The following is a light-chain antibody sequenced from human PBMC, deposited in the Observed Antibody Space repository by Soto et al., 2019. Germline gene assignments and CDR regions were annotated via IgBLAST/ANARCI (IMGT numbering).Light chain of an antibody. CDR1: QSVSSSY. Sequence: EIVLTQSPGTLSLSPGERATLSCRASQSVSSSYLAWYQQKPGQAPRLLICGASSRATGIPDRFSGSGSGTDFTLTISRLEPEDFAVYYRQQYRTSPLTFGQGTKVDIK. CDR2: GAS. V-gene: IGKV3-20*01. J-gene: IGKJ1*01. CDR3: QQYRTSPLT.